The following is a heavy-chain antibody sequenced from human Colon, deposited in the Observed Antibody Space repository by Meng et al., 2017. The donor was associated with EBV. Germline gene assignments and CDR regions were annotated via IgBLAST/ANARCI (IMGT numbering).Heavy chain of an antibody. V-gene: IGHV4-30-4*01. Sequence: QESGPGLVEPLQTLSLTCTVSGGSMSSGNYYWSWIRQPPGKGLEWIGYIHHSGSAYYNPSLKSRVSISVDTSKNQFSLNLNSMTAADTAVYYCASFDHIPRRNYFDYWGQGTLVTVSS. J-gene: IGHJ4*02. CDR2: IHHSGSA. CDR1: GGSMSSGNYY. CDR3: ASFDHIPRRNYFDY. D-gene: IGHD2-21*01.